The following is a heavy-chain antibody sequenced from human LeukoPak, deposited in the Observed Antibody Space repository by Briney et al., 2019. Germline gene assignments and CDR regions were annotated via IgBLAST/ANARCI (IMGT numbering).Heavy chain of an antibody. D-gene: IGHD2/OR15-2a*01. J-gene: IGHJ4*02. Sequence: GGSLKLSCAASGFTFSGSAMHWVRQASGKGLEWVGRIRSKANSYATAYAASVKGRFTISRDDSKNTAYLQMNSLKTEDTAVYYCTRLPDSVTTAAPTPTLVDYWGQGTLVTVS. CDR2: IRSKANSYAT. V-gene: IGHV3-73*01. CDR3: TRLPDSVTTAAPTPTLVDY. CDR1: GFTFSGSA.